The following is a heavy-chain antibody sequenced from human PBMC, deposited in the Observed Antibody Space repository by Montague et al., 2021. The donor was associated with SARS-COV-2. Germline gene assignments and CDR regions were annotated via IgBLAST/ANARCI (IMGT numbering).Heavy chain of an antibody. J-gene: IGHJ4*02. CDR3: ARGNYLDY. CDR2: IHYTGST. V-gene: IGHV4-59*01. Sequence: SETLSLTCSISDDSITSYYWSWIRQPPGKGLEWIGYIHYTGSTNYNASLKSRVTISIDTSKNQFSLRLNSVTAADTAAYYCARGNYLDYWGQGTLVIVSS. CDR1: DDSITSYY.